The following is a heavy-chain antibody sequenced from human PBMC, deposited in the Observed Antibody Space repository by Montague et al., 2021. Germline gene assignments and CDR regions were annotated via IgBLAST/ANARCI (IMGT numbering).Heavy chain of an antibody. V-gene: IGHV3-30-3*01. J-gene: IGHJ5*02. CDR1: GFTFSPFP. CDR3: ARWRVYYDSSGYAA. D-gene: IGHD3-22*01. Sequence: SLRLSCAASGFTFSPFPMHWVRQAPGKGLEWVALISHDGSNKYYADSVRGRFTVSRDNSKNTLCLQTSSLRADDTAVYYCARWRVYYDSSGYAAWGRGTLVTVSS. CDR2: ISHDGSNK.